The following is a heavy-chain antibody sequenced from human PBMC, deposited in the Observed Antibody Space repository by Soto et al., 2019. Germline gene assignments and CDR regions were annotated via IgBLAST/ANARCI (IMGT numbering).Heavy chain of an antibody. V-gene: IGHV1-46*03. CDR3: ARDQVEVPSALYYFDY. CDR1: GYTFTRHY. D-gene: IGHD2-2*01. CDR2: INPSGGST. J-gene: IGHJ4*02. Sequence: GASVKVSCKASGYTFTRHYIHWVRQAPGQGPEWMGIINPSGGSTIYAQKFQGRVTVTMDTSTSTVHMELTGLRSEDTAVYYCARDQVEVPSALYYFDYWGQGTLVTVSS.